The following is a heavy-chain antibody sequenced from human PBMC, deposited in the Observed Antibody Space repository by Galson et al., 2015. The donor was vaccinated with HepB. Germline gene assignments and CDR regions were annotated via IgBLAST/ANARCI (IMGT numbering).Heavy chain of an antibody. J-gene: IGHJ6*02. V-gene: IGHV1-18*04. CDR2: ISAYNGNT. CDR3: ARGGYYDSSGYYYSPLNYYYYGMDV. Sequence: SVKVSCKASGYTFTSYGISWVRQAPGQGLEWMGWISAYNGNTNYAQKLQGRVTMTTDTSTSTAYMELRSLRSDDTAVYYCARGGYYDSSGYYYSPLNYYYYGMDVWGQGTLVTVSS. CDR1: GYTFTSYG. D-gene: IGHD3-22*01.